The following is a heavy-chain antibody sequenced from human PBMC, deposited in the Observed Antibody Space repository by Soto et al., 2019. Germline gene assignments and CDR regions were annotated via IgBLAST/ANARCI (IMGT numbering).Heavy chain of an antibody. V-gene: IGHV4-39*01. Sequence: PSETLSLTCTVSTDSSSVTNSYWGWIRQPPGKGLQWIGSSSYNGGTFYNPSLKGRVVISFDTSKKQSSLQVTSVTAADTAVYFCARHRIEVVWRGFDFWGQGSPVTVS. CDR1: TDSSSVTNSY. CDR2: SSYNGGT. CDR3: ARHRIEVVWRGFDF. D-gene: IGHD3-10*01. J-gene: IGHJ4*02.